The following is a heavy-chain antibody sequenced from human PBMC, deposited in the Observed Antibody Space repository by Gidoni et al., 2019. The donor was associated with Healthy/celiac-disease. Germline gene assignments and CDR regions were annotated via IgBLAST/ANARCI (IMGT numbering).Heavy chain of an antibody. CDR2: IYYSGST. J-gene: IGHJ4*02. CDR3: ATYNAGIAVAGNFDY. D-gene: IGHD6-19*01. V-gene: IGHV4-39*01. Sequence: QLQLQESGPGLVKPSETLSLTCTVSGGSISSSSYYWGWIRQPPGKGLEWIGSIYYSGSTYYTPSLKIRVTISVDTSKNQFSLKLSSVTAADTAVYYCATYNAGIAVAGNFDYWGQGTLVTVSS. CDR1: GGSISSSSYY.